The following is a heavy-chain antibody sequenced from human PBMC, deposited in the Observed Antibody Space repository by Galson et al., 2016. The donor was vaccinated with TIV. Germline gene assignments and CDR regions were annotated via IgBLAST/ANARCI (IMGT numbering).Heavy chain of an antibody. V-gene: IGHV3-23*01. D-gene: IGHD3-9*01. CDR3: AKDNDWFPPSTGYFDL. CDR2: ISGTGGST. Sequence: FLRLSCAASGFTFRSYAMSWFRQAPGKGLEWVSAISGTGGSTYYADSVKGRFTISRDNSKNQLYLQMHSLRAEDTAVYYCAKDNDWFPPSTGYFDLWGRGTLATVSS. J-gene: IGHJ2*01. CDR1: GFTFRSYA.